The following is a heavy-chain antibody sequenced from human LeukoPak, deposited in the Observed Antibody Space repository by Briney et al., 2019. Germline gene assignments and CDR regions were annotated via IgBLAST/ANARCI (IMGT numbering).Heavy chain of an antibody. V-gene: IGHV3-30*18. D-gene: IGHD2-2*01. CDR1: GFTFRSYG. Sequence: GGSLRLSCAASGFTFRSYGMHWVRQAPGKGLQWVAGITYDGSKEYYVDSVKGRFTISRDISTDTLWLQMDSLRTEDTAVYYCAKGPLRGTAAAIDYWGQGTLVTVSS. J-gene: IGHJ4*02. CDR2: ITYDGSKE. CDR3: AKGPLRGTAAAIDY.